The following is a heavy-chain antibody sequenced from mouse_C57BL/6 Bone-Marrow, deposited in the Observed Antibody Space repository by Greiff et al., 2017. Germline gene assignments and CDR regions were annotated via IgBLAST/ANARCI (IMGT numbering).Heavy chain of an antibody. D-gene: IGHD2-2*01. Sequence: QVQLQQPGAELVKPGASVKLSCKASGYTFTSYWMQWVKQRPGQGLEWIGEIDPSDSYTNYNQKFKGKATLTVDTSSSTAYMQLSSLTAADSAVYYCARYGWRYFDVWGTGTTVTVSS. CDR2: IDPSDSYT. CDR3: ARYGWRYFDV. CDR1: GYTFTSYW. V-gene: IGHV1-50*01. J-gene: IGHJ1*03.